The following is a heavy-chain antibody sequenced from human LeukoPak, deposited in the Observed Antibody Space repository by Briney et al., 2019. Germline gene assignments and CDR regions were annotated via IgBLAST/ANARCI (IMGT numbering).Heavy chain of an antibody. J-gene: IGHJ4*02. CDR2: IKQDGSEK. Sequence: GGSLRLSCAASGFTFSSYSMSWVRQAPGKGLGWVANIKQDGSEKYYVDSVKGRFTISRDNAKNSLYLQMNSLRAEDTAVYYCARVLKSGYYDSSGVFDYWGQGTLVTVSS. CDR1: GFTFSSYS. CDR3: ARVLKSGYYDSSGVFDY. D-gene: IGHD3-22*01. V-gene: IGHV3-7*01.